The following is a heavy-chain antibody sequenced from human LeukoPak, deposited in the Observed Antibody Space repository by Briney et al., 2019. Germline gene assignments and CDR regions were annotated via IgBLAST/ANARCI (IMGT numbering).Heavy chain of an antibody. CDR3: ARGKRDTAMVNENYFDY. CDR2: INHSGST. V-gene: IGHV4-34*01. CDR1: GGSFSGNY. J-gene: IGHJ4*02. D-gene: IGHD5-18*01. Sequence: PSETLSLTCAVYGGSFSGNYWSWIRQPPGKGLEWIGEINHSGSTNYNPSLKSRVTISVDTSKNQFSLKLSSVTAADTAVYYCARGKRDTAMVNENYFDYWGQGTLVTVSS.